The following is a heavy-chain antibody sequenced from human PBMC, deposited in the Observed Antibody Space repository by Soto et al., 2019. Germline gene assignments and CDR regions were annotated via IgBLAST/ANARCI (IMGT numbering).Heavy chain of an antibody. V-gene: IGHV1-18*01. D-gene: IGHD3-9*01. CDR3: ARDFDWLQKYYYGMDV. CDR2: ISAYNGNT. CDR1: GYTFTSYG. J-gene: IGHJ6*02. Sequence: GASVKVSCKASGYTFTSYGISWVRQAPGQGLEWMGWISAYNGNTNYAQKLQGRVTMTTDTSTSTAYMELSSLSSEDTAVFYCARDFDWLQKYYYGMDVWGQGTTVTVSS.